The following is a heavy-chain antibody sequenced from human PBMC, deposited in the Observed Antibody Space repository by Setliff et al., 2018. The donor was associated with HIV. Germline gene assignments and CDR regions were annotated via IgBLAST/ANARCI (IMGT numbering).Heavy chain of an antibody. CDR2: LYGSGDS. J-gene: IGHJ4*02. CDR1: GFTLSNTY. D-gene: IGHD5-18*01. CDR3: AREGYSSGSFDS. Sequence: GSLRLSCAASGFTLSNTYMAWVRQAPGKRPEWVSTLYGSGDSYHADSVKGRFTLSRDTSKNTMYLQMNSLRSEDTAVYYCAREGYSSGSFDSWGQGTLVTVSS. V-gene: IGHV3-53*05.